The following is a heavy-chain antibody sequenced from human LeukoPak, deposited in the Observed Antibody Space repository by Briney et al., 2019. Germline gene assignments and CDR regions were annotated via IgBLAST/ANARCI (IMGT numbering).Heavy chain of an antibody. CDR1: GYTFTGYY. CDR3: ARAYDILTGYYIGY. V-gene: IGHV1-2*06. J-gene: IGHJ4*02. D-gene: IGHD3-9*01. CDR2: ISPSSGGT. Sequence: GASVKVSCKASGYTFTGYYIHWVRQTPGQGLEWMGRISPSSGGTNYAQKFQGRVTMTRDTSISTAYMELRRLGSDDTAVYYCARAYDILTGYYIGYWGQGTLVTVSS.